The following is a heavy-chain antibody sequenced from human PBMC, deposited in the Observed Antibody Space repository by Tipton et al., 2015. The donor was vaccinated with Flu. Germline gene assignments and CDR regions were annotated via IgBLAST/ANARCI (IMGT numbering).Heavy chain of an antibody. V-gene: IGHV4-38-2*02. CDR3: ARRTFSNYVSEPKNWFDV. Sequence: TLSLTCTISGDSIRSDYYWGWIRQPPGKGLEWIGNIFHTGNTYHNPSLKSRVTISINTSKNQFSLKVFSVTAADTAVYFCARRTFSNYVSEPKNWFDVWGQGTLVTVSS. J-gene: IGHJ5*02. CDR1: GDSIRSDYY. D-gene: IGHD4-11*01. CDR2: IFHTGNT.